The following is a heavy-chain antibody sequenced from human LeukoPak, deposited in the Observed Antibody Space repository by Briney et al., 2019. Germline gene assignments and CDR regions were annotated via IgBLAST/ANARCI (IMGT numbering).Heavy chain of an antibody. Sequence: GASVKVSCKASGGTFSSYAISWVRQAPGQGLEWMGRIIPIFGIANYAQKFQGRVTITADKSTSTAYMELSSLRSEDTAVYYCARDYRGYASDYWGQGTLVTVSS. D-gene: IGHD5-12*01. J-gene: IGHJ4*02. V-gene: IGHV1-69*04. CDR3: ARDYRGYASDY. CDR1: GGTFSSYA. CDR2: IIPIFGIA.